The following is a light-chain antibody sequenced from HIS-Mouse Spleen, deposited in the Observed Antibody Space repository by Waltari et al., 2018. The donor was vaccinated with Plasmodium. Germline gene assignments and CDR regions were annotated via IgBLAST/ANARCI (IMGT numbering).Light chain of an antibody. J-gene: IGLJ2*01. Sequence: QSALTQPPSASGSPGQSVPISCTGTSSDVGGYNYVSWYQQHPGKAPKLMIYEVSKRPAGVPDRVSGSKSGNTASLTVSGLQAEDEADYYCSSYAGSNNLVFGGGTKLTVL. CDR1: SSDVGGYNY. CDR2: EVS. V-gene: IGLV2-8*01. CDR3: SSYAGSNNLV.